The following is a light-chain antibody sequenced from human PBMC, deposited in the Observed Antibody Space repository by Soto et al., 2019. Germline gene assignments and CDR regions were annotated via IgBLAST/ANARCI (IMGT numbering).Light chain of an antibody. CDR2: DAS. CDR3: QQFHNWPLS. V-gene: IGKV3-15*01. J-gene: IGKJ4*01. CDR1: QSITEK. Sequence: IVMTQSPDTLSVSPGERATLSCRASQSITEKVVWYRQKSGQAPRLLIDDASTRAAGIPARFNGGGSGTEFTLTISSLQSEDFALYYCQQFHNWPLSFGGGTKVDI.